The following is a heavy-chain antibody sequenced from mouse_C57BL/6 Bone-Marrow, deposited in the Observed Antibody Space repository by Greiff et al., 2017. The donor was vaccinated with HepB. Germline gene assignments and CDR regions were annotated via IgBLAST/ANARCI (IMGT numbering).Heavy chain of an antibody. CDR1: GYTFTDYY. J-gene: IGHJ4*01. Sequence: EVQLQQSGPELVKPGASVKISCKASGYTFTDYYMNWVKQSHGKSLEWIGDINPNNGGTSYNQKFKGKATLTVDKSSSTAYMELRSLTSEDSAVYYCAGDCYAMDYWGQGTSVTVSS. CDR2: INPNNGGT. CDR3: AGDCYAMDY. V-gene: IGHV1-26*01.